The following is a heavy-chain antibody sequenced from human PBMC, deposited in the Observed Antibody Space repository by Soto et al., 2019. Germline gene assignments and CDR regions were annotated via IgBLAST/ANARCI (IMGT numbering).Heavy chain of an antibody. V-gene: IGHV3-11*01. CDR1: GFTFSDYY. CDR2: IDSRGRTI. Sequence: QVQLVESGGALVKPGGSLRLSCAASGFTFSDYYMSWIRQAPGKGLEWVSYIDSRGRTISYSDSVKGRFTISRDDAKNSLYLQMNSLRAADTAVYYCARQAARNYFDFWGQGTLVTVSS. D-gene: IGHD6-6*01. J-gene: IGHJ4*02. CDR3: ARQAARNYFDF.